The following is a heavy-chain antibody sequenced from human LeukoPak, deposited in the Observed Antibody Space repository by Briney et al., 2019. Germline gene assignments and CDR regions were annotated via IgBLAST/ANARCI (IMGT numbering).Heavy chain of an antibody. CDR1: GVSISSYH. D-gene: IGHD1-26*01. CDR2: IYYSGST. CDR3: ARDRYSGSYWGYFDY. V-gene: IGHV4-59*01. J-gene: IGHJ4*02. Sequence: PSETLSLTCTVSGVSISSYHWSWIRQPPGKGLEWIGYIYYSGSTNYNPSLKSRVTISVDTSKNQFSLRLSSVTAADTAVYYCARDRYSGSYWGYFDYWGQGTLVTVSS.